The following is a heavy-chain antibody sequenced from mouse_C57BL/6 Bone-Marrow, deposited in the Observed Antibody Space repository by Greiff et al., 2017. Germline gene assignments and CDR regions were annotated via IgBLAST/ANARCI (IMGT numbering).Heavy chain of an antibody. CDR3: EREGAYYVLAY. CDR2: ISDGGSYT. Sequence: EVKLVESGGGLVKPGGSLKLSCAASGFTFSSYAMSWVRQTPEKRLEWVATISDGGSYTYYPDNVKGRFTISRDNAKNNLYLQMSQLKSEDTAMYDCEREGAYYVLAYWGQGTLVTVSA. CDR1: GFTFSSYA. V-gene: IGHV5-4*01. D-gene: IGHD1-1*01. J-gene: IGHJ3*01.